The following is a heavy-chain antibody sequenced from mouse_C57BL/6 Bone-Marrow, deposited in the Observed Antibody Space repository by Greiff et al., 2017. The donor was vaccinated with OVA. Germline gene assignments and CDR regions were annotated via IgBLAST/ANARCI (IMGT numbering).Heavy chain of an antibody. Sequence: EVKLQESGGGLVKPGGSLKLSCAASGFTFSSYAMSWVRQTPEKRLAWVATISDGGSYTYYPDNVKGRFTISRDNAKNNLYLQMSHLKSEDTAMYYCARLGRDYWGQGTTLTVSS. D-gene: IGHD4-1*01. J-gene: IGHJ2*01. CDR1: GFTFSSYA. V-gene: IGHV5-4*03. CDR3: ARLGRDY. CDR2: ISDGGSYT.